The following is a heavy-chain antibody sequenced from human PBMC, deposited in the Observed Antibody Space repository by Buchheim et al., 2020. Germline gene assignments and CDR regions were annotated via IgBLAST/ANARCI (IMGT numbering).Heavy chain of an antibody. CDR1: GRSIISSSYY. D-gene: IGHD3-16*01. CDR2: TYYNGIA. V-gene: IGHV4-39*01. CDR3: VRHTFGSYYFDY. J-gene: IGHJ4*02. Sequence: QLQLQESGPGLVKPSETLSLTCSVSGRSIISSSYYWGWIRQPPGKGLEWIGSTYYNGIAYYTPSRKSRFTILVDTSKQQFSLQLTSVTAADTAVYYCVRHTFGSYYFDYWGQGTL.